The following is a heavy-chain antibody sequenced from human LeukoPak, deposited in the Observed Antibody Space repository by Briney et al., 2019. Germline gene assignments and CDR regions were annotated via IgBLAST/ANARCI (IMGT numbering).Heavy chain of an antibody. J-gene: IGHJ4*02. CDR3: ARLDYYDSSGYLDY. CDR2: IYYSGST. CDR1: GGSISSCSYY. V-gene: IGHV4-39*01. Sequence: SETLSLTCTVSGGSISSCSYYWGWIRQPPGKGPEWIGSIYYSGSTYYNPSLKSRVTISVDTSKNQFSLKLSSVTAADTAVYYCARLDYYDSSGYLDYWGQGTLVTVSS. D-gene: IGHD3-22*01.